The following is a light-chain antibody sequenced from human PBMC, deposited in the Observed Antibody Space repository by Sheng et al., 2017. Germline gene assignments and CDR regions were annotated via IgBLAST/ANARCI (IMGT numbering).Light chain of an antibody. CDR2: DDS. J-gene: IGLJ2*01. Sequence: SYVLTQSPSLSVAPGQTATITCGGRDNGDKRVHWHQMRPGQAPVLVVYDDSGRPPGIPERFSGSNSGTMATLTISRVEAGDEAEYYCQVWDTGGDHIVFGGGPMLTVL. CDR3: QVWDTGGDHIV. CDR1: DNGDKR. V-gene: IGLV3-21*02.